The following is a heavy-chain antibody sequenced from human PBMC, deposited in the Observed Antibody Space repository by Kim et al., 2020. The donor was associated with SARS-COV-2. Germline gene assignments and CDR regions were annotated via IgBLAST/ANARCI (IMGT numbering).Heavy chain of an antibody. CDR3: ARDGGYYYDSSGLFY. J-gene: IGHJ4*02. D-gene: IGHD3-22*01. V-gene: IGHV3-66*01. CDR1: GFTVSSNY. CDR2: IYSGGST. Sequence: GGSLRLSCAASGFTVSSNYMSWVRQAPGKGLEWVSVIYSGGSTYYADSVKGRFTISRDNSKNTLYLQMNSLRAEDTAVYYCARDGGYYYDSSGLFYWGQGTLVTVSS.